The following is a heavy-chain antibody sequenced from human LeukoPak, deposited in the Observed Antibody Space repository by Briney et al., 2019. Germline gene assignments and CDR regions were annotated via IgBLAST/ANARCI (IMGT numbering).Heavy chain of an antibody. CDR2: INQDGSAK. V-gene: IGHV3-7*01. J-gene: IGHJ4*02. Sequence: GGSLRLSCAASGFTFSSYSMNWVRQAPGKGLEWVANINQDGSAKNFVDSVKGRFTISRDNAKNSLYLQMNSLRAEDTAVYYCTRGYNWNNYFDYWGQGTLVTVSS. CDR3: TRGYNWNNYFDY. D-gene: IGHD1-1*01. CDR1: GFTFSSYS.